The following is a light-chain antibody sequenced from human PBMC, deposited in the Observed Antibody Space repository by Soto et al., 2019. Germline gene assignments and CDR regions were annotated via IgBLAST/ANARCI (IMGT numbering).Light chain of an antibody. CDR1: SSDVGGYNY. V-gene: IGLV2-11*01. CDR3: CSYAGSYTLV. Sequence: QSVLAQPRSVSGAPGQSVTISCTGTSSDVGGYNYVSWYQQHPGKAPKLMIYDVSKRPSGVPDRFSGSKSGNTASLTISGLQAEDEADYYCCSYAGSYTLVFGTGTK. CDR2: DVS. J-gene: IGLJ1*01.